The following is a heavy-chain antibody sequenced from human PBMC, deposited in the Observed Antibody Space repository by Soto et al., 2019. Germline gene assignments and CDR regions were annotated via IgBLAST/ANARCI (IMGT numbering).Heavy chain of an antibody. CDR1: GGTFSSYA. D-gene: IGHD4-17*01. CDR3: ARVDYESLSYYYGMAV. V-gene: IGHV1-69*13. Sequence: GASVKVSCKASGGTFSSYAISWVRQAPGQGLEWMGGIIPIFGTANYAQKFQGRVTITADESTSTAYMELSSLRSEDTAVYYCARVDYESLSYYYGMAVWGQGTTVTVSS. J-gene: IGHJ6*02. CDR2: IIPIFGTA.